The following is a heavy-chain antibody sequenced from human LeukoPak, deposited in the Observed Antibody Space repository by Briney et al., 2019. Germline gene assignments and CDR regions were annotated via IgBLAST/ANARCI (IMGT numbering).Heavy chain of an antibody. CDR1: GGSISSSSYY. CDR3: ARGQQLAWVVTAILDY. D-gene: IGHD2-21*02. V-gene: IGHV4-61*05. Sequence: SETLSLTCTVSGGSISSSSYYWGWIRQPPGKGLEWIGYIYYSGSTNYNPSLKSRVTISVDTSKNQFSLKPSSVTAADTAVYYCARGQQLAWVVTAILDYWGQGTLVTVSS. J-gene: IGHJ4*02. CDR2: IYYSGST.